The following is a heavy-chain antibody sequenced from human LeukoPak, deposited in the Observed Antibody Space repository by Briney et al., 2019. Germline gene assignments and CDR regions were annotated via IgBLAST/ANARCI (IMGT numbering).Heavy chain of an antibody. CDR3: ARQAYCGADCYSLDF. CDR2: IYTSGST. CDR1: GGSISIYS. Sequence: SETLSLTCTVSGGSISIYSWSWIRQPPGKGLEWIGYIYTSGSTNYNPSLQSRVTISVDTSRSQFSLKLTSVTAADTAVYYCARQAYCGADCYSLDFWGQGTLDTVSS. V-gene: IGHV4-4*09. J-gene: IGHJ4*02. D-gene: IGHD2-21*02.